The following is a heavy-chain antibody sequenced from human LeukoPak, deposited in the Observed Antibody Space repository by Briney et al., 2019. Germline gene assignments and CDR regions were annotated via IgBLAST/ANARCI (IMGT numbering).Heavy chain of an antibody. J-gene: IGHJ4*02. Sequence: GGSLRLSCTASGFTFSSYAMSWVRQAPGKGLEWVSAISGSGDTTYYADSVKGRFTISRDNSKNTVILQMNSLRAEDTALYYCAKDLNHYDILTDVWDSWGQGTLVTVSS. CDR1: GFTFSSYA. D-gene: IGHD3-9*01. V-gene: IGHV3-23*01. CDR2: ISGSGDTT. CDR3: AKDLNHYDILTDVWDS.